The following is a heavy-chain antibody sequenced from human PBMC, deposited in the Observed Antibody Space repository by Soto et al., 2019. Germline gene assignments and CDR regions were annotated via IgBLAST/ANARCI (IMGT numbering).Heavy chain of an antibody. CDR2: IYYSGST. J-gene: IGHJ5*02. Sequence: TLSLTCTVSGGSISSGDYYWSWIRQPPGKGLEWIGYIYYSGSTYYNPSLKSRVTISVDTSKNQFSLNLSSVTAADTAMYYCARVGVSTFYPGKTWFTPGGQETLVTVPS. D-gene: IGHD3-16*02. CDR1: GGSISSGDYY. CDR3: ARVGVSTFYPGKTWFTP. V-gene: IGHV4-30-4*01.